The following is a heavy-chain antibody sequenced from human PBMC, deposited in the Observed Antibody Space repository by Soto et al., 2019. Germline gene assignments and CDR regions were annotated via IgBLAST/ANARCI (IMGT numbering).Heavy chain of an antibody. D-gene: IGHD4-17*01. Sequence: QPGGSLKLSSAACGFTFENYIMQWACQAKGKGLEWVSLISWDGGSTYYVDSVKGRFTISRDNSKNSLYLQMNSLRTEDTALYYCAKDIDDYGDSYGMDVWGQGTTVTVSS. CDR1: GFTFENYI. V-gene: IGHV3-43*01. CDR3: AKDIDDYGDSYGMDV. CDR2: ISWDGGST. J-gene: IGHJ6*02.